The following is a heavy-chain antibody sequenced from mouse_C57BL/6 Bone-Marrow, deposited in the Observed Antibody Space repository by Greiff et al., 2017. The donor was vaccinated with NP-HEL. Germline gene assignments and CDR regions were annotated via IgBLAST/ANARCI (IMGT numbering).Heavy chain of an antibody. CDR3: ASPYYLYYAMDY. D-gene: IGHD2-10*01. CDR1: GYTFTSYW. CDR2: IDPSDSYT. J-gene: IGHJ4*01. Sequence: QVQLQQPGAELVRPGTSVKLSCKASGYTFTSYWMHWVKQRPGQGLEWIGVIDPSDSYTNYNQKFKGKATLTVDTSSSTAYMQLSSLTSEDSAVYDCASPYYLYYAMDYWGQGTSVTVSS. V-gene: IGHV1-59*01.